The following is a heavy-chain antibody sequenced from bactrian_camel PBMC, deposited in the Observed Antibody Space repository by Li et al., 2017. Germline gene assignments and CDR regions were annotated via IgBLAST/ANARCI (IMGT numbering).Heavy chain of an antibody. Sequence: DVQLVESGGGLVQPGGSLRLSCAASGFTFDDYAMGWVRQAPGKGLEWVSTINSGGTFSNYPDSRKGRFTISRDNAKNTLYLQMNSLKAEDTAVYYCAARGGAWYLRDRGNQADFGYWGQGTQVTVS. D-gene: IGHD2*01. CDR2: INSGGTFS. J-gene: IGHJ6*01. CDR1: GFTFDDYA. CDR3: AARGGAWYLRDRGNQADFGY. V-gene: IGHV3-1*01.